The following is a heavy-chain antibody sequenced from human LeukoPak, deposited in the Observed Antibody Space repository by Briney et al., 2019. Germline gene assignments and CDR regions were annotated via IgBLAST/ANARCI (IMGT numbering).Heavy chain of an antibody. D-gene: IGHD2-2*01. CDR1: GFTFNSYG. CDR2: IRNDGSDK. CDR3: AKGSYYCSSSSCPQYYYYMDV. V-gene: IGHV3-30*02. J-gene: IGHJ6*03. Sequence: GGSLRLSCAASGFTFNSYGMNWVRQAPGKGLEWVAFIRNDGSDKYYADSVKGRLTISRDNSKNTLYLQMSSLRAEDTAVYYCAKGSYYCSSSSCPQYYYYMDVWGKGTTVTVSS.